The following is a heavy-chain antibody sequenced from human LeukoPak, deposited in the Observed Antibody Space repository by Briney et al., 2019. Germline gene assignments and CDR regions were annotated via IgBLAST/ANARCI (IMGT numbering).Heavy chain of an antibody. CDR2: IGDDGGDS. Sequence: PGGSLRLSCAASGFTFSSYAMSWVRQAPGKGLEWVSAIGDDGGDSKYAESVKGRFTISRDNSRNRLYLQMNSLRVEDTAIYYCGRDWKLDYWGQGILVTVSS. CDR3: GRDWKLDY. J-gene: IGHJ4*02. D-gene: IGHD1-1*01. V-gene: IGHV3-23*01. CDR1: GFTFSSYA.